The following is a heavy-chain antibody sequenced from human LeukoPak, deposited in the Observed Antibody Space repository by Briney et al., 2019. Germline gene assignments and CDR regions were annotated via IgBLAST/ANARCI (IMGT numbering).Heavy chain of an antibody. V-gene: IGHV1-18*01. J-gene: IGHJ3*02. CDR2: ISAYNGNT. CDR3: ARDPIVVVVAANNDAFDI. Sequence: ASVEVSCKASGYTFTSYGISWVRQAPGQGLEWMGWISAYNGNTNYAQKLQGRVTMTTDTSTSTAYMELRSLRSDDTAVYYCARDPIVVVVAANNDAFDIWGQGTMVTVSS. D-gene: IGHD2-15*01. CDR1: GYTFTSYG.